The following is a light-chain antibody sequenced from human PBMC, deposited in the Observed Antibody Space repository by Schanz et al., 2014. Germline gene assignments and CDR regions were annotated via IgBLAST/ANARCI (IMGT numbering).Light chain of an antibody. V-gene: IGKV3D-20*02. CDR1: ESVNTID. Sequence: EIVLTQSPGTLSLSPGEAATLSCRSSESVNTIDLSWYQQKPGLAPRLLIYDASSRATGIPDRFSGSGSGTDFTLTISSLQSEDFAVYYCQQRSKWPPLTFGGGTKVEIK. CDR3: QQRSKWPPLT. CDR2: DAS. J-gene: IGKJ4*01.